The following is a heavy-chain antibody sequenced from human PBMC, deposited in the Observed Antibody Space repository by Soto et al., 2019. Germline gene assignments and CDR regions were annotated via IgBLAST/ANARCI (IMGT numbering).Heavy chain of an antibody. CDR2: ISGSGGST. CDR1: GFTFSSYA. Sequence: QPVGSLRLSCAASGFTFSSYAMSWVRQAPGKGLEWVSAISGSGGSTYYADSVKGRFTISRDNSKNTLYLQMNSLRAEDTAVYYCASDRGGTTAFYYYYYYGMDVWGQGTTVTVSS. D-gene: IGHD1-7*01. J-gene: IGHJ6*02. CDR3: ASDRGGTTAFYYYYYYGMDV. V-gene: IGHV3-23*01.